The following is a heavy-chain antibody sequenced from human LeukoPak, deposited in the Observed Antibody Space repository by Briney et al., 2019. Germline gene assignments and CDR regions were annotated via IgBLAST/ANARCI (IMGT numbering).Heavy chain of an antibody. V-gene: IGHV1-18*01. Sequence: ASVKVSCKASGYTFTSYGISWVRQAPGQGLEWMGWISAYNGNTNYAQKLQGRVTMTTDTSTSTAYMELRSLRSGDTAVYYCASVYSRGWYGYWGQGTLVTVSS. J-gene: IGHJ4*02. CDR3: ASVYSRGWYGY. CDR1: GYTFTSYG. D-gene: IGHD6-19*01. CDR2: ISAYNGNT.